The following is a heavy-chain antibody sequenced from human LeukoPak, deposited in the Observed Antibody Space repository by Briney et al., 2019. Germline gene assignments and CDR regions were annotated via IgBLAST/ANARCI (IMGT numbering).Heavy chain of an antibody. V-gene: IGHV3-74*01. CDR1: GFTFSSYW. Sequence: PGGSLRLSCAASGFTFSSYWMHWVRQAPGKGLVWVSRINTDGRSTSYADSVKGRFTISRDNAKNTLYLQMNSLRAEDTAVYYCAGPTSDYGGPYFDYWGQGTLVTVS. CDR2: INTDGRST. D-gene: IGHD4-17*01. CDR3: AGPTSDYGGPYFDY. J-gene: IGHJ4*02.